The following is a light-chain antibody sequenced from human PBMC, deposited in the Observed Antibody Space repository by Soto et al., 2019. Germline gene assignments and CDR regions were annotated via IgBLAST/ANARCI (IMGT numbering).Light chain of an antibody. V-gene: IGLV2-14*01. CDR2: GVT. CDR3: SSYATGNTYV. Sequence: QSALTQPASVSGSPGQSITISCTGTSSDVGAYNYVSWYQQHPGEAPKLIIYGVTNRPSGVSYRFLGSKSGNTASLTISGLQADDEADYYCSSYATGNTYVFGSGTKVTVL. CDR1: SSDVGAYNY. J-gene: IGLJ1*01.